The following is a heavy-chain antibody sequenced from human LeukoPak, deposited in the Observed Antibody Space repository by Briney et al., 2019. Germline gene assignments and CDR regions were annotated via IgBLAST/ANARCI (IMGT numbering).Heavy chain of an antibody. CDR1: AFTFRTYW. J-gene: IGHJ3*02. Sequence: GGSLRLSCAASAFTFRTYWMSWVRQAPGKGLEWVSFIDTSAAYIYYGDSMRGRFTISRDNAKNSLYLQMNGLRAEDTAVYYCARGRSITLLRGVAMSDGFDIWGQGTMVTVSS. CDR2: IDTSAAYI. V-gene: IGHV3-21*01. CDR3: ARGRSITLLRGVAMSDGFDI. D-gene: IGHD3-10*01.